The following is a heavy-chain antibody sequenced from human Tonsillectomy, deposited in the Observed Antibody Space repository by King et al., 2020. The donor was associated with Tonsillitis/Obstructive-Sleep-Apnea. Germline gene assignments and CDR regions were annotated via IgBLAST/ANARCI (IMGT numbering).Heavy chain of an antibody. V-gene: IGHV4-31*03. Sequence: QLQESGPGLVKPSQTLSLTCTVSGGSISSGGYYWSWIRQYPGNGLEWIGYIYNRGSTYYNPSLKSRVTISVDTSKNQFSLKLSSVTTADTAVYYCARGARVSCSGGSCYYFWFDPWGQGTLVTVPS. D-gene: IGHD2-15*01. J-gene: IGHJ5*02. CDR2: IYNRGST. CDR1: GGSISSGGYY. CDR3: ARGARVSCSGGSCYYFWFDP.